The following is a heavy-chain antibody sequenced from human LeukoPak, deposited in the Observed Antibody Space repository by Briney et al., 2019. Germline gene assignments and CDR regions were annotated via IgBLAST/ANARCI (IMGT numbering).Heavy chain of an antibody. D-gene: IGHD2-15*01. J-gene: IGHJ4*02. V-gene: IGHV3-30*04. CDR3: ARQSCRGGSCFIDY. Sequence: PGGSLRLSCAASGFSFSSYAMHWVRQAPGKGLEWVAVISYDGSNKYYADSVKGRFTISRDNSKTTLYLQMNSLRAEDTAVYYCARQSCRGGSCFIDYWGQGTLVTVSS. CDR1: GFSFSSYA. CDR2: ISYDGSNK.